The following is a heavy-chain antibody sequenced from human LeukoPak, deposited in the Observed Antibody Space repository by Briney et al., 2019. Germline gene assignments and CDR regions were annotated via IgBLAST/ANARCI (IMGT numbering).Heavy chain of an antibody. D-gene: IGHD2-2*01. CDR2: MNPNSGVT. V-gene: IGHV1-2*02. Sequence: ASVKVSCKPSGYTFTVNYLHRVRQAPGQGLEWVGWMNPNSGVTGYAQNFQGMVTMTRDTSISTAYMELSSLTSDDTAVYYCTRGAGTSWFDYWGQGSLVTVSS. J-gene: IGHJ4*02. CDR1: GYTFTVNY. CDR3: TRGAGTSWFDY.